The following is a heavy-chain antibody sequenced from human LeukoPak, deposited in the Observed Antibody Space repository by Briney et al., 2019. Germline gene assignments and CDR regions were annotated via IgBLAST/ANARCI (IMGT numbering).Heavy chain of an antibody. CDR3: ASLLSYSSRKDYFDY. D-gene: IGHD6-13*01. J-gene: IGHJ4*02. CDR2: ISYDGSNK. CDR1: GFTFSSYA. V-gene: IGHV3-30*04. Sequence: TGGSLRLSCAASGFTFSSYAMHWVRQAPGKGLEWVAVISYDGSNKYYADSVKGRFTISRDNSKNTLYLQMNSLRAEDTAVYYCASLLSYSSRKDYFDYWGQGTLVTVSS.